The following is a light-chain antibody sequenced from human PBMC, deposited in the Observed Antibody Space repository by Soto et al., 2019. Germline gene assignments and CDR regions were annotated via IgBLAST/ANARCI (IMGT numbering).Light chain of an antibody. J-gene: IGKJ1*01. Sequence: EIVMTQSPATLSVSPGERASLSCRASQSVYSNLAWYQQKPGQAPRLLIFGASTRATGIPARFSGSGSGTEVTLTISSLQSEDFAVYYCQQYNKWPLAFGQGTKVEIK. CDR1: QSVYSN. V-gene: IGKV3-15*01. CDR3: QQYNKWPLA. CDR2: GAS.